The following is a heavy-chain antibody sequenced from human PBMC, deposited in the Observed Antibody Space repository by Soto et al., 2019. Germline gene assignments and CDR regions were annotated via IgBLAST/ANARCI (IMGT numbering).Heavy chain of an antibody. J-gene: IGHJ6*02. CDR1: GFTFSSYG. Sequence: QVQLVESGGGVVQPGRSLRLSCAASGFTFSSYGMHWVRQAPGKGLEWVAVISYDGSNKYYADSVKGRFTISRDNSXXTXYLQMNSLRAEDTAVYYCAKDWDIVVVTAIRYGMDVWGQGTTVTVSS. V-gene: IGHV3-30*18. CDR3: AKDWDIVVVTAIRYGMDV. D-gene: IGHD2-21*02. CDR2: ISYDGSNK.